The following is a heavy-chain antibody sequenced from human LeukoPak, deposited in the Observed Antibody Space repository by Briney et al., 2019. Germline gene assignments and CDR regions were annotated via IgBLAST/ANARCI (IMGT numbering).Heavy chain of an antibody. D-gene: IGHD6-19*01. CDR2: ISSSSSYI. V-gene: IGHV3-21*01. CDR3: ARVLYSSGWYGDHY. Sequence: GGSLRLSCAASGFTFSSYSMNWVRQAPGKGLEWVSSISSSSSYIYYADSVKGRFTISRDNAKNSLYLQMNSLRAEDTAVYYCARVLYSSGWYGDHYWGQGTLVTVSS. J-gene: IGHJ4*02. CDR1: GFTFSSYS.